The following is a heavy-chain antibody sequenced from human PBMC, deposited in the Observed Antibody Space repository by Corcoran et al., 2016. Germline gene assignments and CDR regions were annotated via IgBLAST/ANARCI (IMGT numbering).Heavy chain of an antibody. Sequence: QLQLQESGPGLVKPSESLSLTCTVSGGSISSSSYYWGWIRQPPGKGLEWIGSIYYSGSTYYNPSLKSRVTITVDTSKNQFSLKLSAVTAADTDVYYCASSLGYYDSSGYKFDYWGQGTLVTVSS. D-gene: IGHD3-22*01. CDR1: GGSISSSSYY. J-gene: IGHJ4*02. CDR3: ASSLGYYDSSGYKFDY. V-gene: IGHV4-39*01. CDR2: IYYSGST.